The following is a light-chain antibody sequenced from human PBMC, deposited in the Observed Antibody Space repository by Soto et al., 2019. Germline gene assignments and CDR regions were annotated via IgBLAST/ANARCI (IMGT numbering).Light chain of an antibody. J-gene: IGKJ4*01. Sequence: AIQLTQSPSSLSASVGDRVTITCRASQGISSALAWYQQKPVKAPKLLIYDASSLESGVPSRFSGSGSGTDFTLAISSLQAEDFATYYCLQFNSYPQLTFGGGTKLEIK. V-gene: IGKV1-13*02. CDR2: DAS. CDR3: LQFNSYPQLT. CDR1: QGISSA.